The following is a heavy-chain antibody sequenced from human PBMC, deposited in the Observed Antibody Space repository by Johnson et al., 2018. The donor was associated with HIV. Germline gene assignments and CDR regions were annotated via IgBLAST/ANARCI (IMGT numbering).Heavy chain of an antibody. J-gene: IGHJ3*02. CDR1: GFTFDDHG. Sequence: VQLVESGGGVVRPGGSLRLSCAASGFTFDDHGMSWVRQGSGKGLEWVSGINWNGGRTGYADSVKGRFTISRDNAKKSLYLQMNSLRAEETSVDYCARARARVAFDIWGQGTMVTVSS. V-gene: IGHV3-20*04. CDR2: INWNGGRT. CDR3: ARARARVAFDI.